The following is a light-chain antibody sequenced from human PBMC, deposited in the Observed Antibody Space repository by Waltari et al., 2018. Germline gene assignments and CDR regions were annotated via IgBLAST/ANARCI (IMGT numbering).Light chain of an antibody. CDR1: QSISHY. J-gene: IGKJ1*01. CDR2: HAS. Sequence: EVVVTQAPGNLALSPGEGATLSCRASQSISHYLAWYQQKPGQAPRLLIYHASTRATGIPDRFSCSGSGTDFSLTISRLEPEDFAVYYCQHYVNLPATFGQGTKVEIK. CDR3: QHYVNLPAT. V-gene: IGKV3-20*01.